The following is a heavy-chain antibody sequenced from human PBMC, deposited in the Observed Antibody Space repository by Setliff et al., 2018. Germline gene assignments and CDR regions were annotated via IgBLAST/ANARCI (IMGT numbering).Heavy chain of an antibody. J-gene: IGHJ5*02. V-gene: IGHV4-34*01. D-gene: IGHD3-10*01. CDR3: ARERGFAGYYGSWTHQSFDL. CDR2: INHSGST. CDR1: GGSFSGYS. Sequence: SETLSLTCAVYGGSFSGYSWSWIRQPPGKGLEWIGKINHSGSTNYNPSLKSRVTISIDTSKNQFSLKLSSVTAADTAVYYCARERGFAGYYGSWTHQSFDLWGQGSLVTVSS.